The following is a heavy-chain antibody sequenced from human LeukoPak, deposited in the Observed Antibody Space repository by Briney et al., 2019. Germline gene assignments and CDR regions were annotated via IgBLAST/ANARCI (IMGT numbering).Heavy chain of an antibody. V-gene: IGHV4-34*01. CDR2: INHSGST. CDR3: ARRDAGYCSGGSCYRTKSAYYFDY. D-gene: IGHD2-15*01. Sequence: SETLSPTCAVYGGSFSGYYWSWIRQPPGKGLEWIGEINHSGSTNYNPSLKSRVTISVDTSKNQFSLKLSSVTAADTAVYYCARRDAGYCSGGSCYRTKSAYYFDYWGQGTLVTVSS. J-gene: IGHJ4*02. CDR1: GGSFSGYY.